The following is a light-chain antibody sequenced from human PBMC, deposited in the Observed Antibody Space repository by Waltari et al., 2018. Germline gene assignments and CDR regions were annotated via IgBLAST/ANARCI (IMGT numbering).Light chain of an antibody. Sequence: QSALTQPASVSGSPGPSITISRTGTSSDVGNYKRVSWYQQHPGKAPKLMIYAVSKRPSGVSERFSGSKSGDMASLTISGLQPVDEAEYVCSSDAGSSKGVLGGGTKVTVL. CDR2: AVS. CDR3: SSDAGSSKGV. J-gene: IGLJ2*01. CDR1: SSDVGNYKR. V-gene: IGLV2-23*02.